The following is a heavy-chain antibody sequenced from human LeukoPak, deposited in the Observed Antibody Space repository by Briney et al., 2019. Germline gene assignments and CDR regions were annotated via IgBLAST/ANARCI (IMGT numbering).Heavy chain of an antibody. CDR1: GFTLSNYW. D-gene: IGHD6-13*01. CDR2: IKEDGREK. J-gene: IGHJ5*02. V-gene: IGHV3-7*02. CDR3: ARGTAAAAWFDP. Sequence: QPGGSLRLSCAASGFTLSNYWMTWVRQAPGKGLEWVASIKEDGREKYYVDSVRGRFTISRDNAKKSLSLQMNSLRAEDTAVYYCARGTAAAAWFDPWGQGTLVTVSS.